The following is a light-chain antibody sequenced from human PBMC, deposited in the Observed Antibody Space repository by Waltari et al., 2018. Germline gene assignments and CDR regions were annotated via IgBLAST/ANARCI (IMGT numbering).Light chain of an antibody. CDR3: QQYYSVPYT. V-gene: IGKV4-1*01. Sequence: DIVMTQSPDSLALSLGERATNNCDASQGILYSSNKKDYLAWFQHKPGQPPKLLISWASTRESGVPDRFSGSGSGTDFTLTISSLQAEDVALYFCQQYYSVPYTFGQGTKLEIK. CDR2: WAS. CDR1: QGILYSSNKKDY. J-gene: IGKJ2*01.